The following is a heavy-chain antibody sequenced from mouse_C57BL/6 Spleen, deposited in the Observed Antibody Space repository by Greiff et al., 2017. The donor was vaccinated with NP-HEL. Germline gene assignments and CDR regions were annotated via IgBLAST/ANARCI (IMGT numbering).Heavy chain of an antibody. D-gene: IGHD1-1*01. Sequence: QVQLKESGAELARPGASVKLSCKASGYTFTSYGISWVKQRTGQGLEWIGEIYPRSGNTYYNEKFKGKATLTADKSSSTAYMELRSLTSEDSAVYFCARWGLITTVVATDYWGQGTTLTVSS. CDR3: ARWGLITTVVATDY. J-gene: IGHJ2*01. CDR2: IYPRSGNT. V-gene: IGHV1-81*01. CDR1: GYTFTSYG.